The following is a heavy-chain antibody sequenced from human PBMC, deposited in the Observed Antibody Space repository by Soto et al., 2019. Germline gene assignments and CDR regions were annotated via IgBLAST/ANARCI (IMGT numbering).Heavy chain of an antibody. V-gene: IGHV4-34*01. CDR2: INHSGST. J-gene: IGHJ5*02. CDR1: GGSFSGYY. D-gene: IGHD3-3*01. Sequence: QVQLQQWGAGLLKPSETLSLTCAVYGGSFSGYYWSWIRQPPGKGLEWIGEINHSGSTNYNPSLKSRVTISVDTSKIQFSLKLCSVTAADTAVYYCARGWYDFWSGYYRYNWFDPWGQGTLVTVSS. CDR3: ARGWYDFWSGYYRYNWFDP.